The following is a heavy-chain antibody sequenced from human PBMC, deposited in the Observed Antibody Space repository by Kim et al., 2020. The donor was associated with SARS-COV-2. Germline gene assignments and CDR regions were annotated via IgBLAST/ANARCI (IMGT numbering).Heavy chain of an antibody. CDR3: ARRPTVLGGMDV. V-gene: IGHV4-39*01. D-gene: IGHD3-3*02. J-gene: IGHJ6*02. Sequence: YYNPSLKSRDTITEDPSKNQFSLKLSAVTATDTAVYYCARRPTVLGGMDVWGQGTTVTVSS.